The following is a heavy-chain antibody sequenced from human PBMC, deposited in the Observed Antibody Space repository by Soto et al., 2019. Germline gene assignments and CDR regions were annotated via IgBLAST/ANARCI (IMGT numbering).Heavy chain of an antibody. CDR1: GFTFSNFG. J-gene: IGHJ4*02. V-gene: IGHV3-30*03. CDR2: ISYDGNIK. D-gene: IGHD4-17*01. CDR3: ARTLYGDNVDY. Sequence: GGSLRLSCAASGFTFSNFGMHWVRQAPGKGLEWVASISYDGNIKYSADSVKGRFTISRDNSKNTAYMELSSLRSEDTAVYYCARTLYGDNVDYWGQGTLVTVSS.